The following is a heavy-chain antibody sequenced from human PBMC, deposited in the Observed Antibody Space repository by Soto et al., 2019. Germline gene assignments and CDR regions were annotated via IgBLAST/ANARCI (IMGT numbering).Heavy chain of an antibody. J-gene: IGHJ5*02. CDR3: ARGNYAGGTVYSWCGP. CDR2: ISYDGSGE. V-gene: IGHV3-30*03. Sequence: QVQLVESGGGVVQSGRSLRLSCAASGFTFSSYVMYWVRQAPGKGLEWVAVISYDGSGEHYADSVKGRFTISRDNSKNMLYLKMNSLRVEDTAVYYCARGNYAGGTVYSWCGPWGQGSLVTVSS. CDR1: GFTFSSYV. D-gene: IGHD6-13*01.